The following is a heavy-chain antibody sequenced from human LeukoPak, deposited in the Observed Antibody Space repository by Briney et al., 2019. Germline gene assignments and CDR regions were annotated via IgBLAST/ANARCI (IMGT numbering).Heavy chain of an antibody. D-gene: IGHD6-19*01. CDR3: ARGPGYSSGWHDY. CDR2: INHSGST. V-gene: IGHV4-34*01. CDR1: GGSFSGYY. J-gene: IGHJ4*02. Sequence: SETLSLTCAVYGGSFSGYYWGWIRQPPGKGLEWIGEINHSGSTNYNPSLKSRVTISVDTSKNQFSLKLSSVTAADTAVYYCARGPGYSSGWHDYWGQGTLVTVSS.